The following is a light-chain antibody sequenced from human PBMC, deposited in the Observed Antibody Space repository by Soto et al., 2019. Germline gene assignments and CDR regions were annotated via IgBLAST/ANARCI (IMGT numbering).Light chain of an antibody. CDR1: SSDVGDYNF. CDR3: SSYVGSNNV. V-gene: IGLV2-8*01. J-gene: IGLJ1*01. Sequence: QSALTQPPSASGSPGQSVTISCTGTSSDVGDYNFVSWYQQHPGNAPKLMIYEVSKRPSGVPDRFSGSKSGNTASLTVSGFQAEDEADYYCSSYVGSNNVFGTGTKVTGL. CDR2: EVS.